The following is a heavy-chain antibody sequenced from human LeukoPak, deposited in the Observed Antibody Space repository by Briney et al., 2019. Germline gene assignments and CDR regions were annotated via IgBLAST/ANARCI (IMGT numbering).Heavy chain of an antibody. CDR3: TRLRYFGSSHYFDY. Sequence: GGSLRLSCSASGFSFGDYWMNWVRQAPGKGLEWVANIKQDGSEEYYVGSVKGRFTVSRDNAKNSMYLQMNSLGADDTAVYYCTRLRYFGSSHYFDYWGQGTLVTVSS. J-gene: IGHJ4*02. D-gene: IGHD3-9*01. CDR2: IKQDGSEE. CDR1: GFSFGDYW. V-gene: IGHV3-7*01.